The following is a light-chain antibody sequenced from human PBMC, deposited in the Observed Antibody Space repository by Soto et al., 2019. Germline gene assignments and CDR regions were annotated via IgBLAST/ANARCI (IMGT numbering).Light chain of an antibody. CDR1: SSDVGSYNL. CDR2: EVS. J-gene: IGLJ1*01. Sequence: QSALTQPASVSGSPGQSITISCTGTSSDVGSYNLVSWYQHHPVKAPKIMIYEVSKWPSGVSNRFSGSKSGNTASLTISGLQAEDEADYYCCSYAGTSTLVFGTGTKVTDL. CDR3: CSYAGTSTLV. V-gene: IGLV2-23*02.